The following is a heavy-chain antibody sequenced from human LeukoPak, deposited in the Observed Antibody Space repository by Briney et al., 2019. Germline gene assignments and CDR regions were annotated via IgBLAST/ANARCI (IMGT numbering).Heavy chain of an antibody. J-gene: IGHJ6*04. CDR1: GFTFSSYA. Sequence: GGSLRLSCAASGFTFSSYAMSWVRQAPGKGLEWVSAISGSGGSTYYADSVKGRFTISRDNAKSSLYLQMNSLRAEDTAVYYCARDWSGWDVWGKGTTVTVSS. V-gene: IGHV3-23*01. CDR3: ARDWSGWDV. CDR2: ISGSGGST. D-gene: IGHD3-3*01.